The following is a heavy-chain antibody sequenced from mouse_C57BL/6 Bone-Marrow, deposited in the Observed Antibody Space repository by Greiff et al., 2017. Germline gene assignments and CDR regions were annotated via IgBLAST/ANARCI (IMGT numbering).Heavy chain of an antibody. CDR2: INPSSGYT. V-gene: IGHV1-4*01. J-gene: IGHJ4*01. Sequence: QVQLQQSGAELARPGASVKMSCKASGYTFTSYTMHWVKQRPGQGLEWIGYINPSSGYTKYNQKFKDKATLTADKSSSTAYMQLSSLTSEDSAVYYCASRSNPYYYAMDYWGQGTSVTVSA. D-gene: IGHD2-5*01. CDR1: GYTFTSYT. CDR3: ASRSNPYYYAMDY.